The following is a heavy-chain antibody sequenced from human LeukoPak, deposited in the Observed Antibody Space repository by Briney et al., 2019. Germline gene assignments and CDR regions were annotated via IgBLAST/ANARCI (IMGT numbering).Heavy chain of an antibody. CDR2: IWYGGSNK. Sequence: GRSLRLSCAASGFTFSSYGMHWVRQAPGKGLEWVAVIWYGGSNKYYADSVKSRFTISRDNSKNTLYLQMNSLRAEDTAVYYCAKDWGIAAAGKNWFDPWGQGTLVTVSS. D-gene: IGHD6-13*01. CDR3: AKDWGIAAAGKNWFDP. V-gene: IGHV3-30*18. J-gene: IGHJ5*02. CDR1: GFTFSSYG.